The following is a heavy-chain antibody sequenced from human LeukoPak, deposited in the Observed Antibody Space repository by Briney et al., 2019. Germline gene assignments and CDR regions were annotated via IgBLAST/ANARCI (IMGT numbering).Heavy chain of an antibody. CDR2: TKEDGSEK. V-gene: IGHV3-7*01. CDR1: GFTFSSYG. Sequence: PGGSLRLSCAASGFTFSSYGMHWVRQAPGKGLEWVANTKEDGSEKYYVDSVKGRFTMSRDNAKNSVYLQMNRLRVEDTAVYYCARRSYRGVIGLYYYYYMDVWGKGTPVTVSS. D-gene: IGHD3-16*02. CDR3: ARRSYRGVIGLYYYYYMDV. J-gene: IGHJ6*03.